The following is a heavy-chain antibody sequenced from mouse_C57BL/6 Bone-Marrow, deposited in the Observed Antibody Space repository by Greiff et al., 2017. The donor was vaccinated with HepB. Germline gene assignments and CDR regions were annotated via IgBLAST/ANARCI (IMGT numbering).Heavy chain of an antibody. Sequence: VQLQQPGAELVKPGASVKLSCKASGYTFTSYWMHWVKQRPGQGLEWIGMIHPNSGSTNYNEKFKSKATLTVDKSSSTAYMQLSSLTSEDSAVYYCARKSYDYDERGFDYWGQGTTLTVSS. CDR3: ARKSYDYDERGFDY. D-gene: IGHD2-4*01. V-gene: IGHV1-64*01. J-gene: IGHJ2*01. CDR1: GYTFTSYW. CDR2: IHPNSGST.